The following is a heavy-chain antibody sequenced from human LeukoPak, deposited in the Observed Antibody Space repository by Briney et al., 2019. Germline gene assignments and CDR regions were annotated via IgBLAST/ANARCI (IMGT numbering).Heavy chain of an antibody. Sequence: PGGSLRLSCAASGFTFTSYTMSWVRQAPGKGLEWVSSILNNGDRTYYSGSVKGRFTISRDNSKNTLFLQMNSLRADDTAVYYRARDRGETAYWGQGTLVTVSS. J-gene: IGHJ4*02. CDR3: ARDRGETAY. CDR1: GFTFTSYT. CDR2: ILNNGDRT. D-gene: IGHD3-10*01. V-gene: IGHV3-23*01.